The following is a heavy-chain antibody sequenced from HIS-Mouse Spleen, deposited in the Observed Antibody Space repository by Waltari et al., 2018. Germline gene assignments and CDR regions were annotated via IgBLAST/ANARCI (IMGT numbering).Heavy chain of an antibody. V-gene: IGHV1-8*01. Sequence: QVQLVQSGAEVKKPGASVKVSCKASGYTFTSYDINWVLQATGQGLEWMGWMNPNSGNTGYAQKFQGRVTMTRNTSISTAYMGLSSLRSEDTAVYYCARGHDYSNYFDYWGQGTLVTVSS. CDR2: MNPNSGNT. D-gene: IGHD4-4*01. CDR1: GYTFTSYD. CDR3: ARGHDYSNYFDY. J-gene: IGHJ4*02.